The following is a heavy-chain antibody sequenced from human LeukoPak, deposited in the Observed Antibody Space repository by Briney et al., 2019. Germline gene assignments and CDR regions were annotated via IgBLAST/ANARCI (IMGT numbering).Heavy chain of an antibody. J-gene: IGHJ4*02. CDR3: ARVEESRYYFDY. CDR2: INPDSGVT. Sequence: ASVKVSCKASGYTFTGYYIHWVRQAPGQGLEWMGWINPDSGVTNYAQKFQGRVTMTRDTSISTAYMELSRLRSDDTAVYHCARVEESRYYFDYWGQGTLVTVSS. V-gene: IGHV1-2*02. CDR1: GYTFTGYY. D-gene: IGHD3-10*01.